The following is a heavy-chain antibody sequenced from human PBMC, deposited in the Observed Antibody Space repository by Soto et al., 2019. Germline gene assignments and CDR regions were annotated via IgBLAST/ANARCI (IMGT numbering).Heavy chain of an antibody. V-gene: IGHV3-74*01. CDR2: INSDGSST. J-gene: IGHJ6*03. CDR1: GFTFSSYW. CDR3: ASRPTYSYYYYYMDV. Sequence: GGSLRLSCAASGFTFSSYWMHWVRQAPGKGLVWVSRINSDGSSTSYADSVKGRFTISRDNAKNTLYLQMNSLRVEDTAVYYCASRPTYSYYYYYMDVWGKGTTVTVSS.